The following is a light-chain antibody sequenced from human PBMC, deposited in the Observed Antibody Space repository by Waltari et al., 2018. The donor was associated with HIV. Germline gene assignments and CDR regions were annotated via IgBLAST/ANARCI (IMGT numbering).Light chain of an antibody. CDR3: TSFTRNDTLM. Sequence: QSALTQPASVSASPGQSITISCSGSSSDFGVYNFVSWYQQHPGGVPKLIIYEFFSRPSGVSNRFSGSKSGNTASLTISGLQTEDEADYYCTSFTRNDTLMFGGGTRVTVL. CDR2: EFF. CDR1: SSDFGVYNF. J-gene: IGLJ3*02. V-gene: IGLV2-14*01.